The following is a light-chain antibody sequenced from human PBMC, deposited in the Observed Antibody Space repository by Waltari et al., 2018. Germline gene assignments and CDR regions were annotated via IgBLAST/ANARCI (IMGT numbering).Light chain of an antibody. V-gene: IGKV3-20*01. CDR1: QSVSSTY. CDR3: QLYGSSPLFT. Sequence: EIVLTQSPGTLSLSPGERATLSCRASQSVSSTYLAWYQQKAGQAPRLLIYGAASRATGIPDRFSGSGYATDFTLTINRLEPDDFAVYYCQLYGSSPLFTFGQGTKLEI. CDR2: GAA. J-gene: IGKJ2*01.